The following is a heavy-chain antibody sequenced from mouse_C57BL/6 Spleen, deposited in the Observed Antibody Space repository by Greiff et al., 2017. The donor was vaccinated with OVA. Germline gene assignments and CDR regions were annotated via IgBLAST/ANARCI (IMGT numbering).Heavy chain of an antibody. CDR3: ARGRLDSNYGFAY. D-gene: IGHD2-5*01. J-gene: IGHJ3*01. V-gene: IGHV1-39*01. Sequence: VHVKQSGPELVKPGASVKISCKASGYSFTDYNMNWVKQSNGKSLEWIGVINPNYGTTSYNQKFKGKATLTVDQSSSTAYMQLNSLTSEDSAVYYCARGRLDSNYGFAYWGQGTLVTVSA. CDR1: GYSFTDYN. CDR2: INPNYGTT.